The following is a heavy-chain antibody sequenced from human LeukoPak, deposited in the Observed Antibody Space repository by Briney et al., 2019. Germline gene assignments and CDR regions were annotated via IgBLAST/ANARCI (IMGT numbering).Heavy chain of an antibody. Sequence: AGRSLRLSCAASGFTFSSYGMHWVRQAPGKGLEWVAVIWYDGSNKYYADSVKGRFTISRDNSKNTLYLQMNSLRAEDTAVYYCARDRKPTPLYYGTDAWGQGTTVTVSS. CDR2: IWYDGSNK. CDR3: ARDRKPTPLYYGTDA. J-gene: IGHJ6*02. CDR1: GFTFSSYG. V-gene: IGHV3-33*01.